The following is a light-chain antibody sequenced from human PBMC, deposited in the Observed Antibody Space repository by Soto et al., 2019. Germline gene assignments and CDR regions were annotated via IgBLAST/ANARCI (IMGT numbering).Light chain of an antibody. CDR1: QSISSW. V-gene: IGKV1-5*03. J-gene: IGKJ2*01. Sequence: DIQMTQSPSTLSASVGDRVTITCRASQSISSWLAWYQQKPGTAPNLLIYKASTLESGVPSRFSGIRSGTEFTLTVSSLQPDDFATYYCQQYNDSFPYTFGQGTKVDIK. CDR2: KAS. CDR3: QQYNDSFPYT.